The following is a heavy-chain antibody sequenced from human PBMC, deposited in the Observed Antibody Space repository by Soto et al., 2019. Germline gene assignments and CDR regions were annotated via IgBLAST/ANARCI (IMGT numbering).Heavy chain of an antibody. CDR1: GGSISSVYYY. V-gene: IGHV4-30-4*01. J-gene: IGHJ4*02. D-gene: IGHD7-27*01. CDR2: IYDSGST. Sequence: QVQLQESGPGLVEPSQTLSLTCTVSGGSISSVYYYWGWIRQRPGKGLEWMGHIYDSGSTYSNPSVESRASISVDTSKNQFSLKLTSVTDADTAVYYCARGPAGDKVDYWGQGTLVTVSS. CDR3: ARGPAGDKVDY.